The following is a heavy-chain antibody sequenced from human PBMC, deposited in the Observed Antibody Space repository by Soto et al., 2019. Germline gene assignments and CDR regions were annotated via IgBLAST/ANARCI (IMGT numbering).Heavy chain of an antibody. CDR2: IWHDGSQK. Sequence: QVQLVESGGGVVQPERSLRLSCVGTGFTFSDYGIHWVRQAPGRGLEWVAVIWHDGSQKYHADSVRGRFTISRDNSKSPVYLQMNNLRVEDTADYYREGRDDPFQVRGQGTMVTVSS. CDR3: EGRDDPFQV. V-gene: IGHV3-33*01. CDR1: GFTFSDYG. J-gene: IGHJ3*01.